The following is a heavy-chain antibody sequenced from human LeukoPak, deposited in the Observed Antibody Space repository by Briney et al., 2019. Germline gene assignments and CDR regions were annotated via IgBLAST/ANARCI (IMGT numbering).Heavy chain of an antibody. J-gene: IGHJ4*02. D-gene: IGHD2-15*01. CDR3: AREGSEGWVFDY. V-gene: IGHV3-30-3*01. CDR2: VSSDGSNK. Sequence: GGSLRLSCAASGFTFSSYAMHWVRQAPGKGLEWVAVVSSDGSNKYYADSVRGRFTISRDNSKNTLYLQMNSLRAEDTAVYYCAREGSEGWVFDYWGQGTLVTVSS. CDR1: GFTFSSYA.